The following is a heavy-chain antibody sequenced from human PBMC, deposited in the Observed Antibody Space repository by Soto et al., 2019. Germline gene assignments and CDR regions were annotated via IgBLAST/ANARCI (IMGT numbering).Heavy chain of an antibody. CDR3: SRATTSYCSSTSCVHYYYYMDV. V-gene: IGHV1-69*02. J-gene: IGHJ6*03. D-gene: IGHD2-2*01. CDR1: GGTFSSYT. Sequence: QVQLVQSGAEVKKPGSSVKVSCKASGGTFSSYTISWVRQAPGQGLEWMGRLIPILGIANYAQKFQGRVRITANKSTSTAYMGLSSLRSEDTAVYYCSRATTSYCSSTSCVHYYYYMDVWGKGTTVTVSS. CDR2: LIPILGIA.